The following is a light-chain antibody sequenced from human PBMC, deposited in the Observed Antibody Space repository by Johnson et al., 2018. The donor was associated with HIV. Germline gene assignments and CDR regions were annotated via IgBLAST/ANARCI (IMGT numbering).Light chain of an antibody. CDR2: DNN. V-gene: IGLV1-51*01. Sequence: QPALTQPPSVSAAPGQKVTISCSGSSSNIGNNYVSWYQQLPGTAPKLLIYDNNKRPSGIPDRFSGSKSGTSATLGNTGLQTGDEADYYCGTWDSSLSALAFGTGTKVTVL. CDR3: GTWDSSLSALA. J-gene: IGLJ1*01. CDR1: SSNIGNNY.